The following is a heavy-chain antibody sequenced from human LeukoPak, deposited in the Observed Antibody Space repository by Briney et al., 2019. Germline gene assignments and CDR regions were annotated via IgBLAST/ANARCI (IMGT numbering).Heavy chain of an antibody. J-gene: IGHJ4*02. V-gene: IGHV1-2*02. CDR3: AREGRGPIDY. CDR1: RYTLTELS. CDR2: INPNSGGT. Sequence: ASVKVSCKVSRYTLTELSMHWVRQAPGQELEWMGWINPNSGGTNYAQKFQGRVTMTRDTSISTAYMELSRLRSDDTAVYYCAREGRGPIDYWGQGTLVTVSS.